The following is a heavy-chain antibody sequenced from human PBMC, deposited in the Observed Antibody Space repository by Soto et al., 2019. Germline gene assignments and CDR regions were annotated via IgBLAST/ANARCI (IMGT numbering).Heavy chain of an antibody. V-gene: IGHV4-30-4*01. CDR3: ARDLVRFGPAFDY. Sequence: QVQLQESGPGLVKPSQTLPLTCTVSGGSISSGDYYWSWIRQPPGKGLEWIGYVFYTGSAYYYNPSLKSRVTISVYTSKNQFSLKLSSVTAADTAVYYCARDLVRFGPAFDYWGQGTLVTVSS. CDR1: GGSISSGDYY. CDR2: VFYTGSAY. D-gene: IGHD3-3*01. J-gene: IGHJ4*02.